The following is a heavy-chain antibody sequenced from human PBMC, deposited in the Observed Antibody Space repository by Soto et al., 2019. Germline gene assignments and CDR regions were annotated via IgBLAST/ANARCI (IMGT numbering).Heavy chain of an antibody. CDR1: GGTFSSYA. D-gene: IGHD3-22*01. V-gene: IGHV1-69*13. Sequence: ASVKVSCKASGGTFSSYAISWVRQAPGQGLEWMGGIIPIFGTANYAQKFQGSVTITADESTSTAYMELSSLRSEDTAVYYCARGAYYYDSSGYYFDYWGQGTMVTVSS. J-gene: IGHJ4*02. CDR2: IIPIFGTA. CDR3: ARGAYYYDSSGYYFDY.